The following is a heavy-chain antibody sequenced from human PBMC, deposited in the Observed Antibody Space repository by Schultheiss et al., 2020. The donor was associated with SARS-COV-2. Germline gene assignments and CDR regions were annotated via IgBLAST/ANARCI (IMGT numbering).Heavy chain of an antibody. D-gene: IGHD5-24*01. CDR3: ARSPTITKAGDFYYFDY. CDR1: GGSFSGYY. J-gene: IGHJ4*02. V-gene: IGHV4-59*08. Sequence: GSLRLSCAVYGGSFSGYYWSWIRQPPGKGLEWIGYIYYSGSTNYNPSLKSRVTISVDTSKNQFSLKLSSVTAADTAVYYCARSPTITKAGDFYYFDYWGQGTLVTVSS. CDR2: IYYSGST.